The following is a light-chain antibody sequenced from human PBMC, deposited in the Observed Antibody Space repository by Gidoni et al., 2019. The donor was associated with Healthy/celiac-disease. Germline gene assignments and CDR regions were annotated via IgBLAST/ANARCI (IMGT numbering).Light chain of an antibody. V-gene: IGKV3D-20*01. CDR1: QSVSSSY. CDR2: DAS. CDR3: QQYGSSPPLT. Sequence: EIVLTQSPATLSLSPGDRATLSCGASQSVSSSYLVWYQQKPGLAPRLLIYDASSRATGIPDRFSGSGSGTDFTLTISRLEPEDFAVYYCQQYGSSPPLTFGGGTKVEIK. J-gene: IGKJ4*01.